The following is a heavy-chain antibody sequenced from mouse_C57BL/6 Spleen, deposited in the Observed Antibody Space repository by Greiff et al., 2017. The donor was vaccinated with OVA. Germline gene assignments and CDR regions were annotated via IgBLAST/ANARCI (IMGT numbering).Heavy chain of an antibody. CDR2: INPSNGGT. J-gene: IGHJ2*01. Sequence: QVQLQQPGTELVKPGASVKLSCKASGYTFTSYWMHWVKQRPGQGLEWIGNINPSNGGTNYNEKFKSKATLTVDKSSSTAYMQLSSLTSEDSAVYYGARTTVVAPYFDYWGQGTTLTVSS. V-gene: IGHV1-53*01. D-gene: IGHD1-1*01. CDR3: ARTTVVAPYFDY. CDR1: GYTFTSYW.